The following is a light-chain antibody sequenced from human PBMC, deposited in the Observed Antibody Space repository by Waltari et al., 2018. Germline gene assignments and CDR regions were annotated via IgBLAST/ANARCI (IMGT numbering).Light chain of an antibody. CDR2: DAS. J-gene: IGKJ4*01. V-gene: IGKV3-11*01. Sequence: RARQDVSNYLGWYQQKPGQAPRLRIYDASNRATGIPARFSGSGSGTDFTLTINSLEPEDFAVYYCQQRSNWPLTFGGGTKVEIK. CDR1: QDVSNY. CDR3: QQRSNWPLT.